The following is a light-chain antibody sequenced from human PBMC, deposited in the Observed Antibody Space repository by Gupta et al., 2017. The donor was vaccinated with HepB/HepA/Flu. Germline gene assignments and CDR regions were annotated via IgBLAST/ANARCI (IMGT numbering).Light chain of an antibody. Sequence: SLTHSASVSASPRASITISCTGSSSDVVRYDLLAWYQQHPGKAPTLMIFDVSKRPSGVSTRFSGAKSGNTASLTIPVLQAEDDADYYCCSYAASSTPVVFGGGTKLTVL. V-gene: IGLV2-23*02. CDR2: DVS. J-gene: IGLJ2*01. CDR3: CSYAASSTPVV. CDR1: SSDVVRYDL.